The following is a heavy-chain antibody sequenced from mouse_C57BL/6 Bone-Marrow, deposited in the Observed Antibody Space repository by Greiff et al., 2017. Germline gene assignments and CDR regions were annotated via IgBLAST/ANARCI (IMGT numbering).Heavy chain of an antibody. CDR3: ARQDGNEDFDY. Sequence: EVKLVESGGGLVQPGGSLKLSCAASGFTFSDYYMYWVRQTPEKRLEWVAYISNGGGSTYYPDTVKGRFTISRDNAKNTLYLQMSRLKSEDTAMYYCARQDGNEDFDYWGQGTTLTVSS. D-gene: IGHD2-1*01. CDR1: GFTFSDYY. V-gene: IGHV5-12*01. J-gene: IGHJ2*01. CDR2: ISNGGGST.